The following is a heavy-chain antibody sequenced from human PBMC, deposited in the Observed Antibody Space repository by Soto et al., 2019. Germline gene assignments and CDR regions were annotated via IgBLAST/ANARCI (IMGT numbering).Heavy chain of an antibody. Sequence: KTSETLSLTCAVYGGSFSGYYWSWIRQPPGKGLEWIGEINHSGSTNYNPSLKSRVTISVDTSKNQFSLKLSSVTAADTAVYYCARGRIQLWLSVYYGMDVWGQGTTVTVSS. CDR2: INHSGST. V-gene: IGHV4-34*01. J-gene: IGHJ6*02. CDR3: ARGRIQLWLSVYYGMDV. D-gene: IGHD5-18*01. CDR1: GGSFSGYY.